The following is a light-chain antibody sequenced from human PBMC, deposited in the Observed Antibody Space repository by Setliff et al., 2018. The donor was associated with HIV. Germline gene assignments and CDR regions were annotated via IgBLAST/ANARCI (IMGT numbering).Light chain of an antibody. V-gene: IGLV2-14*03. J-gene: IGLJ1*01. CDR1: NSDVGGYDY. CDR2: DVS. Sequence: QSALTQPASVSGSPGQSVTISCTGTNSDVGGYDYVSWYQQHPGKAPKLIIYDVSHRPSGVSYRFSASKSGNTASLTISGLQAEDEADYYCSSYTSSKTYVFGTGTKVTVL. CDR3: SSYTSSKTYV.